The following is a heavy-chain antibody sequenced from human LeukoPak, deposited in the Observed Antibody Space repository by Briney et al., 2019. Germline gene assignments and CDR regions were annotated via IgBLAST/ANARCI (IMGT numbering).Heavy chain of an antibody. J-gene: IGHJ3*02. V-gene: IGHV3-30*02. CDR2: IRYDGSNK. Sequence: PGGSLRLSCAASGFTFSSYGMHWVRQAPGKGLEWVAFIRYDGSNKYYADSVKGRFTISRDNSKNTLYLQMNSLRAEDTAVYYCAKDLVLFGQLVLDAFDIWGQGTMVTVSS. CDR1: GFTFSSYG. CDR3: AKDLVLFGQLVLDAFDI. D-gene: IGHD6-6*01.